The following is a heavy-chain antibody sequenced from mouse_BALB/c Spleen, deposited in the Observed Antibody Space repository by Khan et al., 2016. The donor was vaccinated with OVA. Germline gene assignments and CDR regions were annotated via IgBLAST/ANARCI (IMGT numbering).Heavy chain of an antibody. CDR3: ARRFMGGAMDF. V-gene: IGHV1-9*01. J-gene: IGHJ4*01. CDR2: ILPGSGSS. CDR1: GYTVSSYW. D-gene: IGHD1-2*01. Sequence: QVQLKESGAELMKPGASVKISCKATGYTVSSYWIEWIKQRPGHGLEWIGEILPGSGSSKYNEKFKGKATFTEDTSSNTAYMQLSSLTSEDSAVYYCARRFMGGAMDFWGQGTSVTVSS.